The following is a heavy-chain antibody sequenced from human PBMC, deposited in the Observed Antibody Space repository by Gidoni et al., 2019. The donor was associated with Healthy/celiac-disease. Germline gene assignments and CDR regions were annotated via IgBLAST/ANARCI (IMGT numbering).Heavy chain of an antibody. D-gene: IGHD3-9*01. Sequence: QVQLVQSGAEVKKPGASVKVSCKASGYTFTSYYMHWVRQAPGQGLEWMGIINPSGGSTSYAQKFQGRVTMTRDTSTSTVYMELSSLRSEDTAVYYCARGVVLRYFGPYYYGMDVWGQGTTVTVSS. J-gene: IGHJ6*02. CDR3: ARGVVLRYFGPYYYGMDV. V-gene: IGHV1-46*01. CDR1: GYTFTSYY. CDR2: INPSGGST.